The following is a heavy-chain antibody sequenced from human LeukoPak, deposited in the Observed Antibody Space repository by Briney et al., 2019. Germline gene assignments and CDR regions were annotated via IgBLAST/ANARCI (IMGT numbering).Heavy chain of an antibody. Sequence: GGSLRLSCTASGFTFSSYWMSWVRQAPGKGLEWVANIKQDGSEKDYVDSVKGRFTISRDNAKNSLYLQMNSLRAEDTAVYYCARYCGGDCYGMDVWGQGTTVTVSS. J-gene: IGHJ6*02. D-gene: IGHD2-21*01. CDR2: IKQDGSEK. CDR1: GFTFSSYW. CDR3: ARYCGGDCYGMDV. V-gene: IGHV3-7*01.